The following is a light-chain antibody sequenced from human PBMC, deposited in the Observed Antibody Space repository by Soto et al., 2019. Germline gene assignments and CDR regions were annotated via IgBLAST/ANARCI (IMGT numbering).Light chain of an antibody. V-gene: IGKV3-20*01. CDR3: QQYGSSGT. CDR2: GAS. Sequence: EIVLTQSPVTLSLSPGEEATLSCRASQSVTTRYLAWYQQKPGQAPRLLMYGASTRATGIPARFSGSGSGTEFTLTISRLEPEDFAVYYCQQYGSSGTFGQGTKVDIK. J-gene: IGKJ1*01. CDR1: QSVTTRY.